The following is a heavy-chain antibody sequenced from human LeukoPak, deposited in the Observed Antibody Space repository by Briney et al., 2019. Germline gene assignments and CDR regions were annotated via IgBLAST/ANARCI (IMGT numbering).Heavy chain of an antibody. J-gene: IGHJ4*02. D-gene: IGHD6-6*01. CDR1: GGSVRSYY. Sequence: PSETLSLTCTVSGGSVRSYYWSWIRERPGKGLWWVGYIYYSGSTNYNPSLRSVVTISVDTSMNPFCLQLTSVTAADTAVYYCARRGSSWDYFDYWGQGALVTVSS. CDR3: ARRGSSWDYFDY. CDR2: IYYSGST. V-gene: IGHV4-59*02.